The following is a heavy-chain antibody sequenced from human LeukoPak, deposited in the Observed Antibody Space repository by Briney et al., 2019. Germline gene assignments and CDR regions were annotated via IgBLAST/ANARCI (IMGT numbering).Heavy chain of an antibody. V-gene: IGHV4-39*07. Sequence: SETLSLTCTVSGGSISSSSYYWGWIRQPPGKGLEWIGSIYYSGSTYYNPSLKGRVTISVDTSKNQFSLKLSSVTAADTAVYYCARGSEGSSGWYNWFDPWGQGTLVTVSS. D-gene: IGHD6-19*01. CDR3: ARGSEGSSGWYNWFDP. CDR2: IYYSGST. J-gene: IGHJ5*02. CDR1: GGSISSSSYY.